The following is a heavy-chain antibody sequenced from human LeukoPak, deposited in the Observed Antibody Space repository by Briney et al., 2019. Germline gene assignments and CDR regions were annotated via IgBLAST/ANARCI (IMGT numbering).Heavy chain of an antibody. CDR2: ISYDGSNK. J-gene: IGHJ4*02. CDR3: AKDQAYSGYDSGY. D-gene: IGHD5-12*01. CDR1: GFTFSSYG. V-gene: IGHV3-30*18. Sequence: GRSLRLPCAASGFTFSSYGMHWVRQAPGKGLEGVAVISYDGSNKYYADSVKGRFTISRDNSKNTLYLQMNSLRAEDTAVYYCAKDQAYSGYDSGYWGQGTLVTVSS.